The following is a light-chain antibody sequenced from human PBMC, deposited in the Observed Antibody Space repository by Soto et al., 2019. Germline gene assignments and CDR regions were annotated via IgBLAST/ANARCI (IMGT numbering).Light chain of an antibody. CDR2: AAS. CDR1: QTVGTF. V-gene: IGKV1-33*01. Sequence: IQMTQSPSSLSASVGDRVTITCRASQTVGTFLNWYQQRPGRAPNVLIYAASNLPTGVPSRLSGSGSGTDFTFTISRLQPEDIATYYCQQYENLPTFGQGTRLEIK. CDR3: QQYENLPT. J-gene: IGKJ5*01.